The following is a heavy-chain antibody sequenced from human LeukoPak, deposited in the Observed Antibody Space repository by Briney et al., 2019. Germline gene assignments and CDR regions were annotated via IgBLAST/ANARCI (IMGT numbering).Heavy chain of an antibody. Sequence: PSETLSLTYTVSGGSISSYYWSWIRQPPGKGLEWIGYIYYSGSTNYNPSLKSRVTISVDTSKNQFSLKLSSVTAADTAVYYCARHVRGSWKYYFDYWGQGTLVTVSS. D-gene: IGHD6-13*01. V-gene: IGHV4-59*08. J-gene: IGHJ4*02. CDR1: GGSISSYY. CDR3: ARHVRGSWKYYFDY. CDR2: IYYSGST.